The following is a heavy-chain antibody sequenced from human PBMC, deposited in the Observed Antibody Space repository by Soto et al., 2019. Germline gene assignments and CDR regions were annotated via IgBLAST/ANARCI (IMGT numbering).Heavy chain of an antibody. Sequence: SETLSLTCTVSGGSVSSGSYYWSWIRQPPGKGLEWIGYIYYSGSTNYNPSLKSRVTISVDTSKNQFSLKLSSVTAADTAVYYCEREGIHVDTAMGGNWFDPWGQGTLVTVSS. D-gene: IGHD5-18*01. CDR2: IYYSGST. CDR1: GGSVSSGSYY. CDR3: EREGIHVDTAMGGNWFDP. J-gene: IGHJ5*02. V-gene: IGHV4-61*01.